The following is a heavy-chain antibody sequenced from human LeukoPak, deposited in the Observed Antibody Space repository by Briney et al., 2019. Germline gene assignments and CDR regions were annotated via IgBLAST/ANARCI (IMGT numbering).Heavy chain of an antibody. J-gene: IGHJ5*02. Sequence: TLSLTCTVSGGSISSGGYYWSWIRQHPGKGLEWIGHICYSGSTYYNPSLKSRVTISVDTSKNQFSLKLSSVTAPDTAVYYCARRKILLWFGELPPTGWFDPWGQGTLVTVSS. V-gene: IGHV4-31*03. CDR2: ICYSGST. CDR1: GGSISSGGYY. D-gene: IGHD3-10*01. CDR3: ARRKILLWFGELPPTGWFDP.